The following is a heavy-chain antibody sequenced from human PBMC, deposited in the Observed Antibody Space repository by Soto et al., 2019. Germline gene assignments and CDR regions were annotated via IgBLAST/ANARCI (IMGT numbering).Heavy chain of an antibody. CDR1: GGTFSDYG. J-gene: IGHJ5*02. V-gene: IGHV1-69*01. D-gene: IGHD3-22*01. Sequence: QVQLVQSGAEVKKPGSSVKVSCKASGGTFSDYGFHWVRQAPGQGLEWMGGLIPIFGTPNYAQKFQGRVTISADESTSTVYMDLSSLTYEDTAMYYCARGWDNDDSSGLLTWFDPLGQGTLVTVAS. CDR2: LIPIFGTP. CDR3: ARGWDNDDSSGLLTWFDP.